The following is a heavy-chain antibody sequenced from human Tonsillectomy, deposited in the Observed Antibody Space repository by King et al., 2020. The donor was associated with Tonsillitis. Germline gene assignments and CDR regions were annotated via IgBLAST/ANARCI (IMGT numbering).Heavy chain of an antibody. Sequence: VQLVESGGGVVQPGRSLRLSCAASGFTFSSYGMHWVRQAPGKGLEWVAVIWDDGSNKYYADSVKGRFTISRDNSKNTVYLQMNSLRAEDTAVYYCARDYTVVDWYFDLWGRGTLVTVSS. CDR2: IWDDGSNK. V-gene: IGHV3-33*01. D-gene: IGHD2-21*01. CDR3: ARDYTVVDWYFDL. J-gene: IGHJ2*01. CDR1: GFTFSSYG.